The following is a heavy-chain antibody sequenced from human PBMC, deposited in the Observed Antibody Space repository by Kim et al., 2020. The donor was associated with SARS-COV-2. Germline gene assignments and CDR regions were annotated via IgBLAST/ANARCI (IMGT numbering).Heavy chain of an antibody. Sequence: SETLSLTCTVSGGSISSYYWSWIRQPPGKGLEWIGYIYYSGSTNYNPSLKSRVTISVDTSKNQFSLKLSSVTAADTAVYYCAGVGLGYCSGGSCQDAFDIWGQGTMVTVSS. D-gene: IGHD2-15*01. CDR3: AGVGLGYCSGGSCQDAFDI. J-gene: IGHJ3*02. CDR2: IYYSGST. V-gene: IGHV4-59*01. CDR1: GGSISSYY.